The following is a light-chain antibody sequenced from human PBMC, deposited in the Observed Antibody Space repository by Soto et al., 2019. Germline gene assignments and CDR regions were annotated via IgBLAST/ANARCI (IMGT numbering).Light chain of an antibody. V-gene: IGKV3-11*01. CDR1: QSVSNY. Sequence: EIVLTQSPATLSLSPGERATLSCRASQSVSNYLSWYQQKPGQAPRLLMYETSRRATGIPARFSGGGSGTDFTLTISSLEPEDFAVYYCQQRHNWRDTFGQGTRLEIK. CDR3: QQRHNWRDT. CDR2: ETS. J-gene: IGKJ5*01.